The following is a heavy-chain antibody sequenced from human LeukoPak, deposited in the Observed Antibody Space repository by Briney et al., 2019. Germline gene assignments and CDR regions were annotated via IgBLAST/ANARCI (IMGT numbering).Heavy chain of an antibody. J-gene: IGHJ4*02. D-gene: IGHD5-18*01. CDR1: GFTFSSYA. CDR2: ISYDGSNK. CDR3: ARDRYSYDDY. V-gene: IGHV3-30-3*01. Sequence: PGRSLRLSCAASGFTFSSYAMHWVRQAPGKGLEWVAVISYDGSNKYYADSVKGRFTISRDNSKNTLYLQMNSLRAEDTAVYYCARDRYSYDDYWGQGTLVTVSS.